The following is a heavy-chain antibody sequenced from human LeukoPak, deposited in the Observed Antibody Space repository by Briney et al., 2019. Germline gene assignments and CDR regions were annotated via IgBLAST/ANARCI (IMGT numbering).Heavy chain of an antibody. J-gene: IGHJ4*02. D-gene: IGHD5-18*01. CDR3: ATVLGYSYGLYYFDY. Sequence: ASVKVSCKASGYTFSSYHIHWVRQAPGQGLEWMGRINPSFNPGVDVTTYAQKFQGRVTMTEDTSTDTAYMELSSLRSEDTAVYYCATVLGYSYGLYYFDYWGQGTLVTVSS. V-gene: IGHV1-46*01. CDR2: INPSFNPGVDVT. CDR1: GYTFSSYH.